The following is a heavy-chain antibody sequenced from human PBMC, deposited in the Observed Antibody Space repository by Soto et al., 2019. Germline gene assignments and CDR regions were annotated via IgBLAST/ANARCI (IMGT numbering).Heavy chain of an antibody. CDR2: ISYDGSNK. J-gene: IGHJ6*02. D-gene: IGHD3-3*01. CDR1: GFTFSSYG. CDR3: AKEIWSGPMDV. Sequence: QVQLVESGGGVVQPGRSLRLSCAASGFTFSSYGMHWVRQAPGKGLEWVAAISYDGSNKYYADSVKGRFTISRDNSKNTLYLQMNSLRAEDTAVYYCAKEIWSGPMDVWGQGTTVTVSS. V-gene: IGHV3-30*18.